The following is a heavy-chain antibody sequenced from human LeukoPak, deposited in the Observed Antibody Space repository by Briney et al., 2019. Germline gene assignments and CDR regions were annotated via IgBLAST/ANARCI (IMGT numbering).Heavy chain of an antibody. J-gene: IGHJ5*02. CDR1: GGSTSTYY. CDR3: ARTTEDCNSASCYQYCFDP. V-gene: IGHV4-59*01. D-gene: IGHD2-2*01. Sequence: PSETLSLTCTVSGGSTSTYYWSWIRQPPGRGLEWIGYIYYSGYTNYNPSLKSRVTISVDTSKNQFSLKLSSVTAADTAVYYCARTTEDCNSASCYQYCFDPWGQGTLVTVSS. CDR2: IYYSGYT.